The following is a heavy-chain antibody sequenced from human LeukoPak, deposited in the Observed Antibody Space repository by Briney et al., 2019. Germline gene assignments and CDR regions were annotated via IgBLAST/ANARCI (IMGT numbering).Heavy chain of an antibody. CDR1: GFTFSSYG. J-gene: IGHJ6*03. CDR3: AKGGGTRYCSSTSCYLFYYYYYMDV. V-gene: IGHV3-33*06. Sequence: PGGSLRLSCAASGFTFSSYGMHWVRQAPGKGLEWVAVIWYDGSNKYYADSVKGRFTISRDNSKNTLYLQMNSLRAEDTAVYYCAKGGGTRYCSSTSCYLFYYYYYMDVWGKGTTVTVSS. CDR2: IWYDGSNK. D-gene: IGHD2-2*01.